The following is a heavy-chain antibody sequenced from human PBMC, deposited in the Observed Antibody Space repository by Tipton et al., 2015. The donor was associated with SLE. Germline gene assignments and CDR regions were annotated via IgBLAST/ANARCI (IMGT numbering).Heavy chain of an antibody. V-gene: IGHV4-4*07. CDR1: GGSISSYY. CDR2: IYTSGST. CDR3: ARHRGFLEWLNWFDP. Sequence: TLSLTCTVSGGSISSYYWSWIRQPAGKGLEWIGRIYTSGSTNYNPSLKSRVTMSVDTSKNQFSLKLSSVTAADTAVYYCARHRGFLEWLNWFDPWGQGTLVTVSS. D-gene: IGHD3-3*01. J-gene: IGHJ5*02.